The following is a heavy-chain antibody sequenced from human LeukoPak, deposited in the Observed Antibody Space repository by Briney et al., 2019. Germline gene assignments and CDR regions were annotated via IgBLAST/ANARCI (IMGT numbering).Heavy chain of an antibody. CDR2: IIPILGIA. D-gene: IGHD6-13*01. CDR3: AASRWTRAAAGHPGIDY. Sequence: SVKVSCEASGGTFSSYAISWVRQAPGQGLEWMGRIIPILGIANYAQKFQGRVTITADKSTSTAYMELSSLRSEDTAVYYCAASRWTRAAAGHPGIDYWGQGTLVTVSS. CDR1: GGTFSSYA. V-gene: IGHV1-69*04. J-gene: IGHJ4*02.